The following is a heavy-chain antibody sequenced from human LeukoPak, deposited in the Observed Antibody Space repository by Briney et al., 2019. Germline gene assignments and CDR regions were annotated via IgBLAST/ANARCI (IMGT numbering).Heavy chain of an antibody. J-gene: IGHJ5*02. Sequence: PSETLSLTRTVSGGSISSFYWSWIRQPAGKGLEWIGRIYSSGSTDYNPSLKSRVTMSVDMSKNQFSLKLSSVTAADTAVYYCARDLRDTSGFSLTWFDPWGQGTLVTVSS. CDR3: ARDLRDTSGFSLTWFDP. V-gene: IGHV4-4*07. CDR1: GGSISSFY. D-gene: IGHD3-22*01. CDR2: IYSSGST.